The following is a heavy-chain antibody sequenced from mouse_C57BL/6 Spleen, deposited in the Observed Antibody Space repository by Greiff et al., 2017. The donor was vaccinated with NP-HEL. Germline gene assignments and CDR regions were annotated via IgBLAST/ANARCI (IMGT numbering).Heavy chain of an antibody. J-gene: IGHJ2*01. CDR1: GYAFSSSW. CDR2: IYPGDGDT. CDR3: ARWDYDGLNFDY. V-gene: IGHV1-82*01. Sequence: QVQLQQSGPELVKPGASVKISCKASGYAFSSSWMNWVKQRPGKGLEWIGRIYPGDGDTNYNGKFKGKATLTADKSSSTAYMQLSSLTSEDSAVYFCARWDYDGLNFDYWGQGTTLTVSS. D-gene: IGHD2-4*01.